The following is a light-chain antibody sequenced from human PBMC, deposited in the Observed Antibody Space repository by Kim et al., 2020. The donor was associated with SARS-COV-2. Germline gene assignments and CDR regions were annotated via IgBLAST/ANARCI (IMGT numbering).Light chain of an antibody. J-gene: IGLJ1*01. CDR1: SSDVGGYNY. Sequence: QSALTQPASESGSPGQSITISCTGTSSDVGGYNYVSWYQQHPGKAPKLMIYDVSNRPSGVSSRFSGSKSGNTASLTISGLQAEDEADYYCSSYTTTSTLDVFGTGTKVTVL. CDR3: SSYTTTSTLDV. V-gene: IGLV2-14*03. CDR2: DVS.